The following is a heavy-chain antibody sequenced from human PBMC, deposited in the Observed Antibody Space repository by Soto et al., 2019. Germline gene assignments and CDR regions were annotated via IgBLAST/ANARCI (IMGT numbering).Heavy chain of an antibody. Sequence: QVQLQESGPGLVKTSETLSLTCTVPGGSVTIGTYYWSWIRQPQGKGLEWIGFIHYRGSTNYNPSLKSRVTMSVDTSKNHFSLKLTSVNAADTAVYYCTRGGDAYKNGHWGQGTLVTVSS. V-gene: IGHV4-61*01. CDR1: GGSVTIGTYY. J-gene: IGHJ4*02. D-gene: IGHD2-21*01. CDR2: IHYRGST. CDR3: TRGGDAYKNGH.